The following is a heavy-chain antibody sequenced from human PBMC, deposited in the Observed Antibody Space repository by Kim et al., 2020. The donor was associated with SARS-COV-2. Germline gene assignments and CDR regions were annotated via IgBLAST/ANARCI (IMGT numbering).Heavy chain of an antibody. D-gene: IGHD6-19*01. J-gene: IGHJ4*02. Sequence: GGSLRLSCAASGFTFSSYGMHWVRQAPGKGLEWVAVISYDGSNKYYADSVKGRFTISRDNSKNTLYLQMNSLRAEDTAVYYCAKDQGDSSGCTIDYWGQGTLVTVSS. V-gene: IGHV3-30*18. CDR1: GFTFSSYG. CDR3: AKDQGDSSGCTIDY. CDR2: ISYDGSNK.